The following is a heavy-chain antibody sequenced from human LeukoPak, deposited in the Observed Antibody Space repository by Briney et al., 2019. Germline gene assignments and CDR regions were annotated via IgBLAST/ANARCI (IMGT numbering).Heavy chain of an antibody. CDR1: GGYITNYY. D-gene: IGHD6-6*01. J-gene: IGHJ6*04. CDR3: ARQGGYRSPFSV. CDR2: IYTSGTT. Sequence: SETLSLTSTVTGGYITNYYWSWVRQPPGKGLEWIGYIYTSGTTNYNPSLKSRVTIPVDTSRNQLSLRLSSVTAADTAVYYCARQGGYRSPFSVWGKGTTVAVSS. V-gene: IGHV4-4*09.